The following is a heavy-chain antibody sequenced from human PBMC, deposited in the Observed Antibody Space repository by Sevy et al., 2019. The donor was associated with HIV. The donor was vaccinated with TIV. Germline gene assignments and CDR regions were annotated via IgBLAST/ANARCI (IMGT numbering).Heavy chain of an antibody. V-gene: IGHV1-18*01. D-gene: IGHD2-2*01. Sequence: ASVKVSCKASGYTFTSYGISWVRQAPGQGLEWMGWISAYNGNTNYAQKLQGRVTMTTDTSTSTAYMELRSRRSDDTAVYYCARAGYCSSTSCYSRTYYYYGMDVWGQGTTVTVSS. CDR1: GYTFTSYG. J-gene: IGHJ6*02. CDR2: ISAYNGNT. CDR3: ARAGYCSSTSCYSRTYYYYGMDV.